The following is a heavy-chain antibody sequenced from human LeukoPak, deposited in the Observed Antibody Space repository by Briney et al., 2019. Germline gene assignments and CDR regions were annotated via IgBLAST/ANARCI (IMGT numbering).Heavy chain of an antibody. Sequence: GGSLRLSCAASGFTFSDYYMSWIRQVPGKGLAWVSYISSSSTYTNYADSVKGRFTISRDNAKNSLYLQMNSLRAEDTAVYYCARGEGSSNSNWFDPWGQGTLVTVSS. J-gene: IGHJ5*02. CDR1: GFTFSDYY. CDR3: ARGEGSSNSNWFDP. CDR2: ISSSSTYT. D-gene: IGHD3-10*01. V-gene: IGHV3-11*05.